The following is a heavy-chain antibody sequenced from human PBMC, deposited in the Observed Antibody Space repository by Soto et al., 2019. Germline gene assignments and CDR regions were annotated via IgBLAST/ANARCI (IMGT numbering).Heavy chain of an antibody. CDR3: ARDGVVVPAAISGYFDY. D-gene: IGHD2-2*02. Sequence: ESGGGLVQPGGSLRLSCAASGFTFSRYSMNWVRQAPGKGLEWVSYISSSSSTIYYADSVKGRFTISRDNAKNSLYLQMNSLRAEDTAVYYCARDGVVVPAAISGYFDYWGQGTLVTVSS. J-gene: IGHJ4*02. CDR1: GFTFSRYS. CDR2: ISSSSSTI. V-gene: IGHV3-48*01.